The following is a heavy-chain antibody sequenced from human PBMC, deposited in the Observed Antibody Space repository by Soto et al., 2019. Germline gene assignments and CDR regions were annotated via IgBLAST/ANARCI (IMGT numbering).Heavy chain of an antibody. CDR1: GGSISSYY. V-gene: IGHV4-59*01. J-gene: IGHJ4*02. CDR3: ARGRPITMVRGVEFDY. D-gene: IGHD3-10*01. CDR2: IYYSGST. Sequence: QVQLQESGPGLVKPSETLSLTCTVSGGSISSYYWSWIRQPPGKGLEWIGYIYYSGSTNYNPSLKSRVTISVDTSKNPFSLKLSSVTAADTAVYYCARGRPITMVRGVEFDYWGQGTLVTVSS.